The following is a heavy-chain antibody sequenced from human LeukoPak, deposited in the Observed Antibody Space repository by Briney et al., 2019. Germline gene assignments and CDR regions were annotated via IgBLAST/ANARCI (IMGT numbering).Heavy chain of an antibody. CDR2: IDQDGSDI. J-gene: IGHJ3*01. D-gene: IGHD2-2*01. CDR3: AREGVVLSPTTMDDAFAV. CDR1: GFSFSTHY. Sequence: GGSLRLSCAASGFSFSTHYISWVRQAPGKGLEWVANIDQDGSDIFYVDSVRGRFTISRDNAKKSVYLQMSSLRAEDTAVYYCAREGVVLSPTTMDDAFAVWGRGTMVTVSS. V-gene: IGHV3-7*01.